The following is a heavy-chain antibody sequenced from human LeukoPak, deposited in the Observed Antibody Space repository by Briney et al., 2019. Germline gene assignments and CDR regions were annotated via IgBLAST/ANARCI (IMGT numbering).Heavy chain of an antibody. D-gene: IGHD2/OR15-2a*01. Sequence: SETLSLTCTVSGGSISSSSYYWSWIRQPAGKGLEWIGRIYTSGSTNYNPSLKSRVTISVNTSKNQFSLKLSSVTAADTAVYYCASFSYYYYYMDVWGKGTTVTISS. V-gene: IGHV4-61*02. CDR2: IYTSGST. CDR1: GGSISSSSYY. J-gene: IGHJ6*03. CDR3: ASFSYYYYYMDV.